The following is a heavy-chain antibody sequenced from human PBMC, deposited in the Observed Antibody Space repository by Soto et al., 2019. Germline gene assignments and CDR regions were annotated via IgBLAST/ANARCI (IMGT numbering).Heavy chain of an antibody. J-gene: IGHJ3*02. CDR2: IYHSGST. Sequence: SETLSLSCAVSGGSISSSNWWSWVRQPAGKGLEWIGEIYHSGSTNYNPSLKSRVTISVDKSKNQFSLKLSSVTAADTAVYYCARAVSEYSTLRAAFDIWGQGTMVTVSS. V-gene: IGHV4-4*02. D-gene: IGHD6-6*01. CDR3: ARAVSEYSTLRAAFDI. CDR1: GGSISSSNW.